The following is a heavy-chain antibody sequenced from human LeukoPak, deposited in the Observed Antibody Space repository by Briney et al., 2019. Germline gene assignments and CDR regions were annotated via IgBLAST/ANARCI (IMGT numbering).Heavy chain of an antibody. CDR3: ARMTGIAAAGTLRFDY. V-gene: IGHV4-34*01. J-gene: IGHJ4*02. CDR2: INHSGST. CDR1: GGSFSGYY. Sequence: SETLSLTCAVYGGSFSGYYWRWIRQPPGKGLEWIGEINHSGSTNYNPSLKSRVTISVDTSKNQFSLKLSSVTAADTAVYYCARMTGIAAAGTLRFDYWGQGTLVTVSS. D-gene: IGHD6-13*01.